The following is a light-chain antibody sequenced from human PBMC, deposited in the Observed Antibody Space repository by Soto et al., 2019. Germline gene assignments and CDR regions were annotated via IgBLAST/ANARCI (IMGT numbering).Light chain of an antibody. J-gene: IGLJ3*02. CDR2: ANY. CDR3: QSYDNSLSGSWV. CDR1: SSNLGAGYD. V-gene: IGLV1-40*01. Sequence: QSVLTQPPSVSGAPGQGVTISCTGSSSNLGAGYDVHWYQQLPGAAPKLLIYANYKRPSGVLDRFSGSKSGTSASLAITGLQAEDEADYYCQSYDNSLSGSWVFGGGTKVTVL.